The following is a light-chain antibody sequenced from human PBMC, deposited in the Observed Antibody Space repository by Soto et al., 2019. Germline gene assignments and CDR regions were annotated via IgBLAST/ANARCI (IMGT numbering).Light chain of an antibody. CDR3: SSYTSILYV. V-gene: IGLV2-14*01. J-gene: IGLJ1*01. Sequence: QSALTQPASVSGSPGQSITISCTGTSSDVAFYNHVSWYQQHPGKAPKLMIYEVSNRPSGVSNRFSGSKSGNTASLTISGLQAEDEADYYCSSYTSILYVFGTGTKVTVL. CDR2: EVS. CDR1: SSDVAFYNH.